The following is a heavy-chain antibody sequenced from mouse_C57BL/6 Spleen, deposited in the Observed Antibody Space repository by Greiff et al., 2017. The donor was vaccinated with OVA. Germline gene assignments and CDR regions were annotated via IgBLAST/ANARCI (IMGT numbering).Heavy chain of an antibody. CDR1: GYTFTSYG. V-gene: IGHV1-81*01. CDR3: ARQITTVVDDMDY. J-gene: IGHJ4*01. CDR2: IYPRSGNT. Sequence: QVQLQQSGAELARPGASVKLSCKASGYTFTSYGISWVQQRTGQGLEWIGEIYPRSGNTYSNEKFKGKATMTADKSSSTAYMELRSLTSEDSAVYVCARQITTVVDDMDYWGQGTSVTVSS. D-gene: IGHD1-1*01.